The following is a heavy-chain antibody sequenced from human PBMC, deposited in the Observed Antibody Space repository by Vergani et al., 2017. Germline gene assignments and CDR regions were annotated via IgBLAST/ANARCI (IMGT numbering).Heavy chain of an antibody. D-gene: IGHD2-15*01. V-gene: IGHV3-23*01. CDR3: AKDLPGYCSGGSCYSGLDY. J-gene: IGHJ4*02. CDR2: ISGSGGST. CDR1: GFTFSSYA. Sequence: EVQLLESGGGLVQPGGSLRLSCAASGFTFSSYAMSWVRQAPGKGLEWVSAISGSGGSTYYADSVKGRFTISRDNSKNTLYLQMNSLRAEDTAVYYCAKDLPGYCSGGSCYSGLDYWGQGTLVTVSS.